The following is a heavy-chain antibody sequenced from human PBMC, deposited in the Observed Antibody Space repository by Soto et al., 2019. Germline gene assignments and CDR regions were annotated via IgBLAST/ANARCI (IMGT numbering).Heavy chain of an antibody. Sequence: PGGSLRLSCAASGFTFSSYVMHWVRQAPGKGLEWVAFISYDGSNKYYADSVKGRFTISRDNSKNTLYLQMNILRPEDTAVYYCARVQDVLRYFDCLSYWGQGTLVTVSS. CDR3: ARVQDVLRYFDCLSY. CDR2: ISYDGSNK. D-gene: IGHD3-9*01. J-gene: IGHJ4*02. CDR1: GFTFSSYV. V-gene: IGHV3-30-3*01.